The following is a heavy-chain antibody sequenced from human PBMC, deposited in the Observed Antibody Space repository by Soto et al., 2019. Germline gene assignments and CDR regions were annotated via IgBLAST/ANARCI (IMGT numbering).Heavy chain of an antibody. Sequence: GASVKVSCKASGYTFTSYCINWVRHATGQGLEWMGWMNPNSGNTGYAQKFQGRVTMTRNTSISTAYMELSSLRSEDTAVYYCARGYCSSTSCYWVAFDIWGQGTMVTVSS. D-gene: IGHD2-2*01. CDR2: MNPNSGNT. CDR3: ARGYCSSTSCYWVAFDI. CDR1: GYTFTSYC. V-gene: IGHV1-8*01. J-gene: IGHJ3*02.